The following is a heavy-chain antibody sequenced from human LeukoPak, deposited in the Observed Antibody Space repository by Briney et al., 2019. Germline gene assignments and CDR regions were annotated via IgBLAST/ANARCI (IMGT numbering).Heavy chain of an antibody. Sequence: PGGSLRLSCAASGFTFSSYTMNWVRQAPGKGLEWVSSISTSSSYINYADSVKGRFTISRDNAKNSLCLQMNSLRAEDTAVYYCARIGPPYCSSASCYFDYWGQGTLVTVSS. D-gene: IGHD2-2*01. CDR2: ISTSSSYI. CDR1: GFTFSSYT. CDR3: ARIGPPYCSSASCYFDY. J-gene: IGHJ4*02. V-gene: IGHV3-21*01.